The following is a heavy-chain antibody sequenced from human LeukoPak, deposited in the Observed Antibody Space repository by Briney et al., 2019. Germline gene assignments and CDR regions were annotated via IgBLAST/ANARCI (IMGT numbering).Heavy chain of an antibody. CDR1: GGSISSYY. V-gene: IGHV4-59*01. CDR3: AREAYYGSGSHEGDFDY. Sequence: SETLSLTCTVSGGSISSYYWSWIRQPPGKGLEWIGYIYYSGSTNYNPSLKSRVTISVDTSKNQFSLKLSSVTAADTAVYYCAREAYYGSGSHEGDFDYWGQGTLVTVSS. D-gene: IGHD3-10*01. CDR2: IYYSGST. J-gene: IGHJ4*02.